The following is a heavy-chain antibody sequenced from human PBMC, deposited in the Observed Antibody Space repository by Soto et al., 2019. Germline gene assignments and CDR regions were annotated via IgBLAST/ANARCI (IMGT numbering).Heavy chain of an antibody. CDR1: GGSFDRTANF. J-gene: IGHJ4*02. CDR3: ARARELRRQEYYLDI. V-gene: IGHV4-31*03. Sequence: TLSLSCTVSGGSFDRTANFRSCLRQPPGQDLEWIGYINYGGTTFYNPSLKSRTTLSLDTDENRFSLILTSVTDDDAADYFCARARELRRQEYYLDIWGQGILVT. CDR2: INYGGTT. D-gene: IGHD3-10*01.